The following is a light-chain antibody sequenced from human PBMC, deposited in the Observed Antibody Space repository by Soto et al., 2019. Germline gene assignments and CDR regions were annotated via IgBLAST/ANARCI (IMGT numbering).Light chain of an antibody. CDR2: GVS. CDR1: SSDIGGYNY. Sequence: QSVLTQPASVSGSPGQSITISCTGTSSDIGGYNYVSWYQQHPGKAPKLMIYGVSNRPSGVSNRFSGSQSGNTASLTISGLQAEDEADYYCSSYTSSSTLVFGGGTKLTVL. V-gene: IGLV2-14*01. CDR3: SSYTSSSTLV. J-gene: IGLJ2*01.